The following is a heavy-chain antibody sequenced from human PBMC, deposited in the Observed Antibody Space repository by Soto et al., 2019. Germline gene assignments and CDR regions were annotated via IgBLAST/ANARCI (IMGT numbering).Heavy chain of an antibody. CDR2: ISGSGGST. CDR3: ARRGPGTYFDY. Sequence: EVQLLDSGGGLVQPGGSLRLSCAASGFTFSSYAMNWVRQAPGKGLEWVSVISGSGGSTYYADSVKGRFTISRDNSNNSLYLQVNSLRAEDTAVYYCARRGPGTYFDYWGQGTLVTVSS. J-gene: IGHJ4*02. CDR1: GFTFSSYA. V-gene: IGHV3-23*01. D-gene: IGHD6-13*01.